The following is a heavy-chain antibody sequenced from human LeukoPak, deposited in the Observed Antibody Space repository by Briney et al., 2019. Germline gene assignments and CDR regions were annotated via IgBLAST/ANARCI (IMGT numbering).Heavy chain of an antibody. Sequence: ASVKVSCKVSGYTLTELSMHWVRQAPGKGLEWKGGFDPEDGETIYAQKFQGRVTMTEDTSTDTAYMELSSLRSEDTAVYYCATFGELLHVFDYWGQGTLVTVSS. CDR1: GYTLTELS. CDR2: FDPEDGET. CDR3: ATFGELLHVFDY. J-gene: IGHJ4*02. V-gene: IGHV1-24*01. D-gene: IGHD3-10*01.